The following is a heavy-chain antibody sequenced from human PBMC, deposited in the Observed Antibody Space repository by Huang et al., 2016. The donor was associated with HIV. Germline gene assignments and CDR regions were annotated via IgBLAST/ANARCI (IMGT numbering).Heavy chain of an antibody. V-gene: IGHV3-30-3*01. CDR3: ARDLWLRDLYYYYYMDV. Sequence: QVQLVESGGGVVQPGRSLRLSCAASRFTFSNYAMHWVRQAAGRGREGVAVISYDGSNTYYADSVKGRFTISRDNSKNTLYLQMNSLRAEDTAVYYCARDLWLRDLYYYYYMDVWGKGTTVTVSS. CDR2: ISYDGSNT. J-gene: IGHJ6*03. D-gene: IGHD5-12*01. CDR1: RFTFSNYA.